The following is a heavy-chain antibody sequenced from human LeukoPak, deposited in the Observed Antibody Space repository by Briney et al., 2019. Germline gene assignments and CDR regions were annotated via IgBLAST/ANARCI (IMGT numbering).Heavy chain of an antibody. D-gene: IGHD1-26*01. V-gene: IGHV4-34*01. Sequence: ETLSLTCAVYGGSFSGYYWSWIRQPPGKGLEWIGEINHSGSTNYNPSLKSRVTISVDTSKNQFSLKLSSVTAADTAVYYCARARIVGARATSGRFSFNWFDPWGRGTLVTVSS. J-gene: IGHJ5*02. CDR3: ARARIVGARATSGRFSFNWFDP. CDR2: INHSGST. CDR1: GGSFSGYY.